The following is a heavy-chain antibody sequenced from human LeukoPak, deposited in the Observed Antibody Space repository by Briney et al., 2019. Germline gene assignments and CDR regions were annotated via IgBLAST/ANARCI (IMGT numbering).Heavy chain of an antibody. Sequence: KPSETLSLTCTVSGYSIGSGYYWGWIRQPPGKGLEWIGSIYHSGSTYYNPSLKSRVTISVDTSKNQFSLKLSSVTAADTAVYYCARSTDGYNYIGYFDYWGQGTLVTVSS. CDR2: IYHSGST. V-gene: IGHV4-38-2*02. J-gene: IGHJ4*02. CDR1: GYSIGSGYY. CDR3: ARSTDGYNYIGYFDY. D-gene: IGHD5-24*01.